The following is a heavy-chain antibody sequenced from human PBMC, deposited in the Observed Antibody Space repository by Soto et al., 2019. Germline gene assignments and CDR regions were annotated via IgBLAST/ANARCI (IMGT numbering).Heavy chain of an antibody. CDR2: MNPNSGNT. CDR1: GYTFTSYD. D-gene: IGHD6-6*01. CDR3: ARGKDSRSPGGFDY. V-gene: IGHV1-8*01. Sequence: ASVKVSFKASGYTFTSYDINWVRQATGQGLEWMGWMNPNSGNTGYAQKFQGRVTMTRNTSISTAYMELSSLRSEDTAVYYCARGKDSRSPGGFDYWGQGTLVTVSS. J-gene: IGHJ4*02.